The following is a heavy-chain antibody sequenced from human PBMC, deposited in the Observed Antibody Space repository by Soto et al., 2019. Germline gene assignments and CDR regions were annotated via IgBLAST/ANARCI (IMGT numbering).Heavy chain of an antibody. CDR2: IIPIFGTA. CDR3: ARDSLDINYGMDV. CDR1: GVTFISHA. V-gene: IGHV1-69*13. D-gene: IGHD5-12*01. J-gene: IGHJ6*02. Sequence: SLKITCKASGVTFISHAISGVRQAPGQGLEWMGGIIPIFGTANYAQKFQGRVTITADESTSTAYMELSSLRSEDTAVYYCARDSLDINYGMDVWGQGPTVTVS.